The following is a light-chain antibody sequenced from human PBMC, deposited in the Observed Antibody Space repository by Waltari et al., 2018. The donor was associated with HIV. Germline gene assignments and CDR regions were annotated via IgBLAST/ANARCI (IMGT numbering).Light chain of an antibody. CDR3: QVRVSNTVV. V-gene: IGLV3-9*01. Sequence: SYDLTQPLSVSVPLGQTATLTCWGNNIGRKVACWYQQKPGQAPVLIIYRDNTRPSGIPERVSGSNSGNTATLTIRRAQAEDEADYYCQVRVSNTVVFGGGTNLTVL. CDR2: RDN. CDR1: NIGRKV. J-gene: IGLJ2*01.